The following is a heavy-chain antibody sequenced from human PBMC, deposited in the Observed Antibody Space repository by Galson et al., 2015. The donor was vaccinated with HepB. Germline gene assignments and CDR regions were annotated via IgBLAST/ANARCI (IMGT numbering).Heavy chain of an antibody. J-gene: IGHJ4*02. D-gene: IGHD6-13*01. Sequence: SLRLSCAASGFTFSSYAMHWVRQAPGKGLEYVSAISSNGGSTYYADSVKGRFTISRVNSKNTLYLQMSSLRAEDTAVYYCVNLRPAAAIPEWGQGTLVTVSS. CDR3: VNLRPAAAIPE. CDR2: ISSNGGST. CDR1: GFTFSSYA. V-gene: IGHV3-64D*06.